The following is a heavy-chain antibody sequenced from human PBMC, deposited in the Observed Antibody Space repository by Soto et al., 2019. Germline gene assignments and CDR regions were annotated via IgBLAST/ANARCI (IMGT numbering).Heavy chain of an antibody. J-gene: IGHJ4*02. CDR3: ARVFSSPVAPNYFDY. D-gene: IGHD3-3*01. Sequence: SETLSLTCTVSGGSITSGGYYWSWIRQHPGKGLEWIGYIFYSGNTFYNPSLRGRVTLSVDTSKNQFSLRLSSVTAADTAVYYCARVFSSPVAPNYFDYSGQGTQVTVSS. CDR2: IFYSGNT. CDR1: GGSITSGGYY. V-gene: IGHV4-31*03.